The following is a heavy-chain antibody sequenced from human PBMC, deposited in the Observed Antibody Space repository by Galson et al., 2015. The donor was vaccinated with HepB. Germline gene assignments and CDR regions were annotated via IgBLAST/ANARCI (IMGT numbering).Heavy chain of an antibody. CDR2: ISSSSSTI. CDR1: GFTFSSYS. D-gene: IGHD6-13*01. V-gene: IGHV3-48*04. Sequence: SLRLSCAASGFTFSSYSMNWVRQAPGKGLEWVSYISSSSSTIYYADSVKGRFTISRDNAKNSLYLQMNSLRAEDTAVYYCATNSAAGSPAFDYWGQGTLVTVSS. J-gene: IGHJ4*02. CDR3: ATNSAAGSPAFDY.